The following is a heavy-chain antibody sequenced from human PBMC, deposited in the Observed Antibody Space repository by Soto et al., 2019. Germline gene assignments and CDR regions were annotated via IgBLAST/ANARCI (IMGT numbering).Heavy chain of an antibody. V-gene: IGHV4-30-4*02. J-gene: IGHJ5*02. CDR1: GGSISSGDYY. D-gene: IGHD3-3*01. CDR3: ARDGNLDFWSGYYGGNWFDP. Sequence: NPSETLSLTCTVSGGSISSGDYYWSWIRQPPGKGLEWIGYIYYSGSTYYNPSLKSRVTISVDTSKNQFSLKLSSVTTADTAVYYCARDGNLDFWSGYYGGNWFDPWGQGTLVTVSS. CDR2: IYYSGST.